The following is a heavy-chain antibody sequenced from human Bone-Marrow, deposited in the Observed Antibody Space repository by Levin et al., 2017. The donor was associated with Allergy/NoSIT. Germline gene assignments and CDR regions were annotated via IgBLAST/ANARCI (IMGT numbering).Heavy chain of an antibody. CDR3: AKDYLRFTGWYHLWDS. Sequence: GGSLRLSCAASGFTFSSYAMNWVRQAPGKGLEWVSLISDSGDSSYYADSVKGRFTVSRDNSDNTVYLQMNSLRAEDTAGYYCAKDYLRFTGWYHLWDSWGQGTLVTVSS. CDR1: GFTFSSYA. D-gene: IGHD6-19*01. CDR2: ISDSGDSS. V-gene: IGHV3-23*01. J-gene: IGHJ4*02.